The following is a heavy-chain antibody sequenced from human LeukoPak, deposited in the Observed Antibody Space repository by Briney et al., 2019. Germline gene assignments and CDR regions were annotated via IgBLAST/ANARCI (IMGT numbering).Heavy chain of an antibody. CDR3: AREDPEGTFDY. V-gene: IGHV3-9*01. Sequence: GGSLRLSCAASGFTFDDYAMHWVRQAPGKGLEWVSGISWNSGSIGYADSVKGRFTISRDNAKNSLYLQMNSLRAEDTAVYYCAREDPEGTFDYWGQGTLVTVSS. CDR2: ISWNSGSI. D-gene: IGHD3-10*01. CDR1: GFTFDDYA. J-gene: IGHJ4*02.